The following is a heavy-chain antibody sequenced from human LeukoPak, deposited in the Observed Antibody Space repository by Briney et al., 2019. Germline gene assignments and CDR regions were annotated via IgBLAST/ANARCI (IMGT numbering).Heavy chain of an antibody. CDR1: GGSISSSSYY. CDR2: IYYSGST. J-gene: IGHJ4*02. CDR3: ARTSYYYDSSGYSPRIDY. Sequence: PSETLSLTCTVSGGSISSSSYYWGWIRQPPGKGLEWIGSIYYSGSTYYNPSLKSRVTISVDTSKNQFSLKLSSVTAADTAVYYCARTSYYYDSSGYSPRIDYWGQGTLVTVSS. V-gene: IGHV4-39*07. D-gene: IGHD3-22*01.